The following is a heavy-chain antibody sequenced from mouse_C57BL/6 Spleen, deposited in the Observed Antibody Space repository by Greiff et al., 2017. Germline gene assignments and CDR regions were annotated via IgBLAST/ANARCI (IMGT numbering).Heavy chain of an antibody. J-gene: IGHJ3*01. V-gene: IGHV1-85*01. CDR1: GYTFTSYD. Sequence: QVQLQQSGPELVKPGASVKLSCKASGYTFTSYDINWVKQRPGQGLEWIGWIYPRAGSTKYNEKFKGKATLTVDTSSSTAYMELHSLTSEDSAVYFCASSDLYDYDDGAWFAYWGQGTLVTVSA. CDR3: ASSDLYDYDDGAWFAY. CDR2: IYPRAGST. D-gene: IGHD2-4*01.